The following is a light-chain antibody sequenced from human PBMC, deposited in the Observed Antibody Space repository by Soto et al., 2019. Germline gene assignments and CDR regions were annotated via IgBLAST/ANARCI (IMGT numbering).Light chain of an antibody. V-gene: IGKV1-8*01. J-gene: IGKJ1*01. CDR3: QQYYSYPLKT. CDR2: AAS. Sequence: AIRMTQSPSSLSASTGDRVTITCRASQGISSYLAWYQQKPGKAPKLLIYAASTLQSGVPSRLSGSGSGTDFTLTISCLQSEDFATYYCQQYYSYPLKTFGQGTKVEIK. CDR1: QGISSY.